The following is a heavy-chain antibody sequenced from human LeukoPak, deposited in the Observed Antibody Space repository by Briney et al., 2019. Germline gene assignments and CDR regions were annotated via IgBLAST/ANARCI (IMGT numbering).Heavy chain of an antibody. Sequence: QPGGSLRLSCAASGFTFSSYAMSWVRQAPGKGLEWASAISGSGGSTYYADSVKGRFTISRDNSKNTLYLQMNSLRAEDTAVYYCAKDLSAGYSGYDTLYYFDYWGQGTLVTVSS. CDR1: GFTFSSYA. V-gene: IGHV3-23*01. CDR2: ISGSGGST. J-gene: IGHJ4*02. CDR3: AKDLSAGYSGYDTLYYFDY. D-gene: IGHD5-12*01.